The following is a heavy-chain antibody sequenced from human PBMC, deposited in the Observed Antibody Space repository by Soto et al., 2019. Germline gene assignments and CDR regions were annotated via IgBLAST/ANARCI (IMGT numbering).Heavy chain of an antibody. J-gene: IGHJ4*02. D-gene: IGHD1-26*01. V-gene: IGHV3-23*01. CDR3: ARLVGPTSYHFDY. CDR2: ISGSGGST. CDR1: GFTFTSYA. Sequence: GGSLRLSCAASGFTFTSYAMSWVRQAPGKGLEWVSGISGSGGSTYYADSVKGRFTISRANSKNTVYLQMNSLRAEDTAVYYCARLVGPTSYHFDYWGQGTLVTVSS.